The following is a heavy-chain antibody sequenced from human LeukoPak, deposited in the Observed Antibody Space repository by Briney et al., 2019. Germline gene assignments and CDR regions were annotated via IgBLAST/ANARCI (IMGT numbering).Heavy chain of an antibody. CDR1: GGSISGYY. Sequence: SETLSLTCTVSGGSISGYYWNWIRQPPGKGLEWLGYIYPSGNSDYNPSLKSRVSMSVDTSKNQFSLSLKLTSVTAADSALYYCARVRAYYFSDSSGCYYFDFWGQGSLVTVSS. CDR3: ARVRAYYFSDSSGCYYFDF. CDR2: IYPSGNS. J-gene: IGHJ4*02. D-gene: IGHD3-22*01. V-gene: IGHV4-4*09.